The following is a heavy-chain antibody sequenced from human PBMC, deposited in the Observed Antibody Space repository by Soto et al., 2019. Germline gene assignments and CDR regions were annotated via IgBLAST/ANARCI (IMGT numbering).Heavy chain of an antibody. Sequence: GGSLRLSCAASGFTFNNYAMNWVRQAPGKGLGWVSTISGGGGNTYYPDSVKGRFTISRDNSKNTLYLQMNSLRAEDTAVYYCAKDLLTGTTAWFDPWGLGTLVTVSS. V-gene: IGHV3-23*01. CDR1: GFTFNNYA. D-gene: IGHD1-7*01. CDR3: AKDLLTGTTAWFDP. J-gene: IGHJ5*02. CDR2: ISGGGGNT.